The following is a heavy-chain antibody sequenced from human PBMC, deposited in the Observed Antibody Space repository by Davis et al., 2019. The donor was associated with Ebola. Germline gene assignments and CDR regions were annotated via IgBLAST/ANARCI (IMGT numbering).Heavy chain of an antibody. CDR2: ISWNSGSM. Sequence: SLKISCAASGFTFESYAMHWVRQAPGKGLEWVSGISWNSGSMDYADSVKGRFTISRDNAKNSLFLQMNSLRAEDTAFYYCAKDGGRYNNNPTSRFDNWGQGTLVTVSS. J-gene: IGHJ4*02. CDR1: GFTFESYA. CDR3: AKDGGRYNNNPTSRFDN. V-gene: IGHV3-9*01. D-gene: IGHD1-14*01.